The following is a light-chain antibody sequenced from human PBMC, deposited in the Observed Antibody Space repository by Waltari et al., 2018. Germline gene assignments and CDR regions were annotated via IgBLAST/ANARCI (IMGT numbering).Light chain of an antibody. CDR1: RNVNSN. Sequence: EIVMTQSPATLSVSPGERATLSCRASRNVNSNLAWYQQKAGQAPRLLIYGASNRATGFPARFSGSGSGTDFTRTINSLQSEDFAVYYCQQYNNWPRTFGQGTKVEI. J-gene: IGKJ1*01. CDR3: QQYNNWPRT. V-gene: IGKV3-15*01. CDR2: GAS.